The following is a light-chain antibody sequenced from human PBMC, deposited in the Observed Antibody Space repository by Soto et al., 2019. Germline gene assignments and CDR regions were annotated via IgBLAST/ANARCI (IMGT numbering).Light chain of an antibody. CDR2: AXS. CDR3: QQYNSYTWT. CDR1: QSIISC. V-gene: IGKV1-5*01. J-gene: IGKJ1*01. Sequence: EIQMTQSPSSLSASVADRVTITCXASQSIISCLNWYQQKPGKAPKLXXYAXSSLQRGGPSRLSGSGSGTEFTLPITSLQPDYFATYYCQQYNSYTWTFGQGTKVDIK.